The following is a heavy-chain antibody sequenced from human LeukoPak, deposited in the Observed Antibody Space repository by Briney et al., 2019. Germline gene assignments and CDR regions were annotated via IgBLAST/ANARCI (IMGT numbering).Heavy chain of an antibody. J-gene: IGHJ4*02. Sequence: SETLSLTCTVSGGSVSSSSYYWSWIRQPPGKGLEWIGYIYYSGSTNYNPSLMSRATISEDTSKNQFSLKLSSVTAADTAIYYCARGPAWYFNYWGQGTLVTVSS. CDR2: IYYSGST. V-gene: IGHV4-61*01. CDR3: ARGPAWYFNY. CDR1: GGSVSSSSYY.